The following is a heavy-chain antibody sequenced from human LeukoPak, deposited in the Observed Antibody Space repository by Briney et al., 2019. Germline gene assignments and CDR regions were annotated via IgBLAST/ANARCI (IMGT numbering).Heavy chain of an antibody. D-gene: IGHD5-24*01. CDR3: SRDGSGSDWSAFDI. CDR2: ISGSGGST. J-gene: IGHJ3*02. CDR1: GFTFSSYA. Sequence: PGGSLRLSCAASGFTFSSYAMSWVRQAPGKGLEWVSAISGSGGSTYYADSVKGRFTISRDNSKNTLYLQMNSLRSEDTAVYYCSRDGSGSDWSAFDIWGRGTVVIVSS. V-gene: IGHV3-23*01.